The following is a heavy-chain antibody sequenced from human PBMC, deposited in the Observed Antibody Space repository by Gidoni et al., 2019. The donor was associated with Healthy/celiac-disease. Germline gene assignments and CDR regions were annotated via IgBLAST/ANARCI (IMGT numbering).Heavy chain of an antibody. V-gene: IGHV4-31*03. CDR1: GGSISSGGYY. J-gene: IGHJ4*02. CDR3: ARIPTLDYGDLPFDY. CDR2: IYYSGST. D-gene: IGHD4-17*01. Sequence: QVQLQESGPGLVKPSQTLSLTCTVSGGSISSGGYYWSWIRQHPGKGREWIGYIYYSGSTYYNPSLKSRVTISVDTSKNQFSLKLSSVTAADTAVYYCARIPTLDYGDLPFDYWGQGTLVTVSS.